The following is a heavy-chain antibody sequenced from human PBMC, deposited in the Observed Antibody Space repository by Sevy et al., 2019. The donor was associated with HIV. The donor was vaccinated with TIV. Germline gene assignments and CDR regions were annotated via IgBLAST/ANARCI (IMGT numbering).Heavy chain of an antibody. V-gene: IGHV3-11*01. D-gene: IGHD2-2*01. CDR3: ARDRSRGFSPGGSNY. J-gene: IGHJ4*02. CDR2: ISSSGSTI. Sequence: GGSLRLSCAASGFTFSDYYMSWIRQAPGKGLEWISYISSSGSTIYYADSVKGRFTISRDNAKNSLYLQMNSLRAEDTAVHYCARDRSRGFSPGGSNYWGQGTLVTVSS. CDR1: GFTFSDYY.